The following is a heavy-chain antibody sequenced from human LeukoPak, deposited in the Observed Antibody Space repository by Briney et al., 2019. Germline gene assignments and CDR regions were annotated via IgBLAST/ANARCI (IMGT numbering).Heavy chain of an antibody. CDR3: ARVTSGITGGTYYYYYMDV. CDR1: GFTFSSYS. Sequence: GGSLRLSCAASGFTFSSYSMSWVRQAPGKGLEWVSSISSSKTYIYYADSVKGRFTISRDNVKDSLYLQMNSLRAEDTAVYYCARVTSGITGGTYYYYYMDVWGKGTTVTVSS. J-gene: IGHJ6*03. CDR2: ISSSKTYI. V-gene: IGHV3-21*01. D-gene: IGHD6-13*01.